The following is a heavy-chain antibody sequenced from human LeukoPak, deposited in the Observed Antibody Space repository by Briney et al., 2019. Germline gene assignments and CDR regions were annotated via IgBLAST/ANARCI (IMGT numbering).Heavy chain of an antibody. CDR2: IKQDGSEN. Sequence: GGSLRLSCAASGFTFSAYCMTWVRQAPGKGLEWVANIKQDGSENYYVDSVKGRFTISRDNAKNSLYLQMNSLRVEDTAVYYCARDGGRFGDYEYWGQGTLVTVSS. V-gene: IGHV3-7*01. D-gene: IGHD3-10*01. CDR1: GFTFSAYC. CDR3: ARDGGRFGDYEY. J-gene: IGHJ4*02.